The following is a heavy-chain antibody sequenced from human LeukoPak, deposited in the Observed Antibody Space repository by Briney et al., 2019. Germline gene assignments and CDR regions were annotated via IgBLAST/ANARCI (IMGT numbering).Heavy chain of an antibody. CDR1: GFTFSTYS. Sequence: PGGSLRLSCAGSGFTFSTYSMNWVRQAPGKGLEWVSSISSSSTYIYYADSVKGRFTISRDNAKNSLYLEMNSLRAEDTAVYYCARPYTTGWSYFDYWGQGTLVTVSS. CDR3: ARPYTTGWSYFDY. V-gene: IGHV3-21*01. CDR2: ISSSSTYI. J-gene: IGHJ4*02. D-gene: IGHD6-19*01.